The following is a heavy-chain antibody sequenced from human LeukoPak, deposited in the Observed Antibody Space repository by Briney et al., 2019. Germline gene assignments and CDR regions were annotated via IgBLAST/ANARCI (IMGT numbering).Heavy chain of an antibody. Sequence: PETPSLTCTVSGGSIRSYYWSWIRQPAGKGPEWIGRIYNDGSTNYNPSLKSRVTMSVDTSKNQFSLKLSSVTAADTAVYYCAKTKGYFDYWGQGTLVTVSS. V-gene: IGHV4-4*07. J-gene: IGHJ4*02. CDR2: IYNDGST. CDR3: AKTKGYFDY. CDR1: GGSIRSYY. D-gene: IGHD1/OR15-1a*01.